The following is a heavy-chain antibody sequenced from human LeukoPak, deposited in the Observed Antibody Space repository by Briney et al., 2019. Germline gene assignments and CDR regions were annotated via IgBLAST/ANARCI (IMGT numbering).Heavy chain of an antibody. CDR2: KFSSGST. Sequence: SETLSLTCTVSGGSISGHYWSWIRQPPGKGLEWIGYKFSSGSTNYNPSLKSRVTISVDTSKNQFSLKLSSVTAADTAVYYCARRVFAMDVDEWDAFDIWGQGTMVTVSS. V-gene: IGHV4-59*08. CDR3: ARRVFAMDVDEWDAFDI. D-gene: IGHD2-2*03. J-gene: IGHJ3*02. CDR1: GGSISGHY.